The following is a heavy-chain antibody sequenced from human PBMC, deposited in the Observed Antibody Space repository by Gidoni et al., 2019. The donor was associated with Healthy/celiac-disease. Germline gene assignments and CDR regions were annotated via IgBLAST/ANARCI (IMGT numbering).Heavy chain of an antibody. CDR2: RWDDGSNK. J-gene: IGHJ5*02. CDR3: ARELSCSGGSCYPGWFDP. V-gene: IGHV3-33*01. CDR1: GFTFISYV. Sequence: QVQLVASGGGVVHPGRSLSLSCAASGFTFISYVRHWVRQAPAKGLEWVEVRWDDGSNKYYADSVKGRFTISRDNSKNTLYLQMNSLRAEDTAVYYCARELSCSGGSCYPGWFDPWGQGTLVTVSS. D-gene: IGHD2-15*01.